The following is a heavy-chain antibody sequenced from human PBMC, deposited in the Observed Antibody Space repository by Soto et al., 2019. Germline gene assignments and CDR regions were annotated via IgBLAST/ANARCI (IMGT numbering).Heavy chain of an antibody. CDR1: GGSISSGDYY. D-gene: IGHD3-3*01. V-gene: IGHV4-30-4*01. Sequence: SETLSLTCTVSGGSISSGDYYWSWIRQPPGKGLEWIGYIYYSGSTYYNPSLKSRVTISVDTSKNQFSLKLSSVTAADTAVYYCARAGGYDFWSGYSYFDYWGPGTLVTVSS. J-gene: IGHJ4*02. CDR3: ARAGGYDFWSGYSYFDY. CDR2: IYYSGST.